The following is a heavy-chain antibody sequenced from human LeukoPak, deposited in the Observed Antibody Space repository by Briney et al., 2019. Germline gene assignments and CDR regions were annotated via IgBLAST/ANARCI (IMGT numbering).Heavy chain of an antibody. CDR2: INHSGST. J-gene: IGHJ4*02. V-gene: IGHV4-34*01. D-gene: IGHD5-18*01. CDR3: ARSFSRYSYGYRGRGIVFDY. CDR1: GVSFSGYY. Sequence: SETLSLTCAVYGVSFSGYYWSWIRQPPGKGLEWIGEINHSGSTNYNPSLKSRVTISVDTSKNQFSLKLSPVTAADTAVYYCARSFSRYSYGYRGRGIVFDYWGQGTLVTVSS.